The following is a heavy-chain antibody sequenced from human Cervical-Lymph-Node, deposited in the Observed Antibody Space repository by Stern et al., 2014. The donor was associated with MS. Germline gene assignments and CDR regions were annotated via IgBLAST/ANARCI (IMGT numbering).Heavy chain of an antibody. J-gene: IGHJ4*02. CDR2: IIPICNTA. CDR3: AREGTETAVAAFDL. D-gene: IGHD6-19*01. V-gene: IGHV1-69*01. Sequence: QVQLVESGAEVRKHGSSVKVSCKASGGTFSSHSFSWVRQAPGQGLEWMGQIIPICNTANYAQKFQGRVTMTADGSTSTVYMELSSLRSEDTAVYYCAREGTETAVAAFDLWGQGTLVTVSS. CDR1: GGTFSSHS.